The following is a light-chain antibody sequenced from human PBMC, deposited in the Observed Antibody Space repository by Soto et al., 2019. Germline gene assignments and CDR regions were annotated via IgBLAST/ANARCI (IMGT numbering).Light chain of an antibody. CDR2: GAS. V-gene: IGKV3-20*01. Sequence: ETVLTQSPGTLSLSPGERATLSCRASQSVSSSYLAWYQQKPGQTPRLLLYGASNRATGIPDRFSGSGSGTDFTLTISRLETEDFAVYYCQQYGSSPYTFGQGTKLEIK. CDR3: QQYGSSPYT. CDR1: QSVSSSY. J-gene: IGKJ2*01.